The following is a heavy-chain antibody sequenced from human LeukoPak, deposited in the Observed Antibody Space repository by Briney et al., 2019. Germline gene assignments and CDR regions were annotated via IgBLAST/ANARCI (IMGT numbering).Heavy chain of an antibody. CDR1: GFTSSSYA. V-gene: IGHV3-30-3*01. J-gene: IGHJ6*03. CDR3: ARGPRTYDFWSGYPLYYYYMDV. D-gene: IGHD3-3*01. Sequence: GGSLRLSCAASGFTSSSYAMHWVRQAPGKGLEWVAVISYDGSNKYYADSVKGRFTISRDNSKNTLYLQMNSLRAEDTAVYYCARGPRTYDFWSGYPLYYYYMDVWGKGTTVTVSS. CDR2: ISYDGSNK.